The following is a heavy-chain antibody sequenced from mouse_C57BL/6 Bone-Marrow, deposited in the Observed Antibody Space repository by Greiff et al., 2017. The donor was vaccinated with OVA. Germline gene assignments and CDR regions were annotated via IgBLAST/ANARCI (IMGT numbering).Heavy chain of an antibody. J-gene: IGHJ4*01. CDR3: GYDYDAMDY. CDR1: GYTFTSYW. D-gene: IGHD2-10*02. CDR2: IHPNSGST. V-gene: IGHV1-64*01. Sequence: VQLQQPGAELVKPGASVKLSCKASGYTFTSYWMHWVKQRPGQGLEWIGMIHPNSGSTNYNAKFKSKATLTVDKSSRTAYMQLSSLATEDSAVYYCGYDYDAMDYWGQGTSVTVSS.